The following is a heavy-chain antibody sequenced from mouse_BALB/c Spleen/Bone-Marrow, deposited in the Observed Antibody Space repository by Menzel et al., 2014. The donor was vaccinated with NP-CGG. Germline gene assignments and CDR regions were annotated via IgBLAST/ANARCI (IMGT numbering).Heavy chain of an antibody. J-gene: IGHJ1*01. Sequence: VQLQQSGAELVKPGASVKLSCKAYGYTFSSYYMYWVKQRPGQGLEWIGGINPSNGGTKFNEKFKSKATLTVDKSSSTAYMQLSSLTSEDSAVYYCTRSNYGYWYFDVWGAGTTVTVSS. CDR3: TRSNYGYWYFDV. CDR2: INPSNGGT. V-gene: IGHV1S81*02. CDR1: GYTFSSYY. D-gene: IGHD1-1*01.